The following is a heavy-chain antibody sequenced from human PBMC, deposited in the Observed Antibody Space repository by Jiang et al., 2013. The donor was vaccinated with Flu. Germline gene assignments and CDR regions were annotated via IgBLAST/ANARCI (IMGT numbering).Heavy chain of an antibody. CDR1: GFTFSSYG. Sequence: GGGVVQPGRSLRLSCAASGFTFSSYGMHWVRQAPGKGLEWVAVISYDGSNKYYADSVKGRFTISRDNSKNTLYLQMNSLRAEDTAVYYCANSHGDGGPYYYYGMDVWGQGTTVTVSS. J-gene: IGHJ6*02. CDR2: ISYDGSNK. V-gene: IGHV3-30*18. D-gene: IGHD4-17*01. CDR3: ANSHGDGGPYYYYGMDV.